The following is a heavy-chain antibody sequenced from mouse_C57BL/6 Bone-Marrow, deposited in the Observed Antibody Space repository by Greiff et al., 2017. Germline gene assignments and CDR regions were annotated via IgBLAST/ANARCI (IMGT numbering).Heavy chain of an antibody. Sequence: EVHLVESGGDLVKPGGSLKLSCAASGFTFSSYGMSWVRQTPDKRLEWVATISSGGSYTYYPYSVKGRFTISRDNAKNTLYLQMSSLKSEYTAMYYCAHGSSSAWFAYWGQGTLVTVSA. V-gene: IGHV5-6*01. CDR1: GFTFSSYG. D-gene: IGHD1-1*01. CDR3: AHGSSSAWFAY. J-gene: IGHJ3*01. CDR2: ISSGGSYT.